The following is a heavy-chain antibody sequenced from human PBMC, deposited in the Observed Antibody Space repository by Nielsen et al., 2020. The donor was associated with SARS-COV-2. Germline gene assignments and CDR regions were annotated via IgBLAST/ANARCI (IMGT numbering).Heavy chain of an antibody. Sequence: SETLSLTCTVSGASITSGDYYWSWVRQPPGKGLEWIGYIYYTGNTQYNPSLKSRITMSLDPSNNQFSLRVNSVNAADTAVYYCASSRRYGDFDFWGQGTLVSVSS. J-gene: IGHJ4*02. CDR1: GASITSGDYY. CDR2: IYYTGNT. D-gene: IGHD4-17*01. V-gene: IGHV4-30-4*01. CDR3: ASSRRYGDFDF.